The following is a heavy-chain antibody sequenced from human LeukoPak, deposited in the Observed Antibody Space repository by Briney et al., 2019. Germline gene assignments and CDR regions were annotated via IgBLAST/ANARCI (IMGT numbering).Heavy chain of an antibody. V-gene: IGHV3-21*01. CDR2: ISSSSSYI. Sequence: PGGSLRLSCAASGFTFSSYSMNWVRQAPGKGLEWVSSISSSSSYIYYADSVKGRFTISRDNAKNSLYLQMNSLRAEDTAVYYCAREGTYGSGSYVFDYWGQGTLVTVSS. CDR1: GFTFSSYS. CDR3: AREGTYGSGSYVFDY. J-gene: IGHJ4*02. D-gene: IGHD3-10*01.